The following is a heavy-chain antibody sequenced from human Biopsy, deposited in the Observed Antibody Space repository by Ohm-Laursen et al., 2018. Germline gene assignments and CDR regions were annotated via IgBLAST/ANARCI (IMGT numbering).Heavy chain of an antibody. CDR1: GFSLNSYRVG. J-gene: IGHJ4*02. V-gene: IGHV2-5*02. CDR3: AHSLLLDSFDSRGMGFDF. CDR2: IYWDDDK. Sequence: TQTLTLTFTFSGFSLNSYRVGVGWIRQPPGKALEWLALIYWDDDKRYNASLKSRLTVTKDTSKNQVVLTMTNMDPVDTGTYYCAHSLLLDSFDSRGMGFDFWGQGTLVTVSS. D-gene: IGHD3-22*01.